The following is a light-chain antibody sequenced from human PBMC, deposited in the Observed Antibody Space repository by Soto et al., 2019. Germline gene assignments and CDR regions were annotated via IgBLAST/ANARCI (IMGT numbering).Light chain of an antibody. CDR3: QHRGHGRNGL. CDR2: LNSDGSH. CDR1: SGHSSYA. V-gene: IGLV4-69*01. J-gene: IGLJ3*02. Sequence: QLVLTQSPSASASLGASVKLTCTLSSGHSSYAIAWHQQQPEKGPRYLMKLNSDGSHSKGDGIPDRFSGSSSGAERYLTISSRHSEDEADYPCQHRGHGRNGLFGGGTNLPVL.